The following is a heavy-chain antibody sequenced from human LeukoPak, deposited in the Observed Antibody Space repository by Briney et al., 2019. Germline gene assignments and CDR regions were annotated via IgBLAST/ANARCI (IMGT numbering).Heavy chain of an antibody. CDR1: GFTFSSYW. CDR2: IKQDGSEK. V-gene: IGHV3-7*01. CDR3: ARGGFCSGGSCPVDYYYYMDV. J-gene: IGHJ6*03. Sequence: GGSLRLSCAASGFTFSSYWMSWVRQAPGKGLEWVANIKQDGSEKYYVDSVKGRFTISRDNAKNTLYLQLNSLRAEDTAVYYCARGGFCSGGSCPVDYYYYMDVWGKGTTVTVSS. D-gene: IGHD2-15*01.